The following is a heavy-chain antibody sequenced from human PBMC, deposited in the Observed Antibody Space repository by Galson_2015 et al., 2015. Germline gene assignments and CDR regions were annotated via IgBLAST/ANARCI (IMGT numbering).Heavy chain of an antibody. Sequence: SLRLSCAASGFTFSSYAMSWVRQAPGKGLEWVSAISGSGGSTYYADSVKGRFTISRDNSKNSLYLQMNSLRAEDTAVYYCAKGRRAGTPAWGFGMDVWGQGTTVTVSS. V-gene: IGHV3-23*01. CDR1: GFTFSSYA. D-gene: IGHD6-19*01. CDR2: ISGSGGST. CDR3: AKGRRAGTPAWGFGMDV. J-gene: IGHJ6*02.